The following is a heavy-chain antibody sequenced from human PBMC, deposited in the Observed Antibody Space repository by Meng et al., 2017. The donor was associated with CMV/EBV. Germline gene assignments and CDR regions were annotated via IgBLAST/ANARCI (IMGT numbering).Heavy chain of an antibody. D-gene: IGHD2-15*01. V-gene: IGHV1-2*02. Sequence: QVQLVQSGAEVKKPGSSVKVSCKASGGTFSSYAISWVRQAPGQGLEWMGWINPNSGGTNYAQKFQGRVTMTRDTSISTAYMELSRLRSDDTAVYYCARGPRYCSGGSCYPGSWGQGTLVTVSS. CDR1: GGTFSSYA. J-gene: IGHJ4*02. CDR2: INPNSGGT. CDR3: ARGPRYCSGGSCYPGS.